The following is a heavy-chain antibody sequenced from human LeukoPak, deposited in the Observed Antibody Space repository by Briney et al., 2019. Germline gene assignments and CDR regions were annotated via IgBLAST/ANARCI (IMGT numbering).Heavy chain of an antibody. Sequence: GGSLRLSCAASGFTFSSYAMSWVRQAPGKGLEWVSAISGSGGSTYYADSVKGRFTISRDNSKNTLYLQMSSLRAEDTAKYYCAKDPNGDYIGTFDIWGQGTMVIVS. CDR3: AKDPNGDYIGTFDI. D-gene: IGHD4-17*01. CDR2: ISGSGGST. V-gene: IGHV3-23*01. J-gene: IGHJ3*02. CDR1: GFTFSSYA.